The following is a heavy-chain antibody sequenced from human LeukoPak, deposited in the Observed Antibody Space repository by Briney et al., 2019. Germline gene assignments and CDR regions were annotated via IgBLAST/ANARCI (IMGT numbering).Heavy chain of an antibody. CDR3: ARGTGDWDY. D-gene: IGHD2-21*02. Sequence: PSETLSLTCTVSSGSINSGDYYWTWIRQPPGKGLEWIGYIYYSGSAYYNPSLKSRVTISVDTSKSQFSLKLSSVTAADTAVYYCARGTGDWDYWGQGTLVTVSS. CDR1: SGSINSGDYY. CDR2: IYYSGSA. J-gene: IGHJ4*02. V-gene: IGHV4-30-4*02.